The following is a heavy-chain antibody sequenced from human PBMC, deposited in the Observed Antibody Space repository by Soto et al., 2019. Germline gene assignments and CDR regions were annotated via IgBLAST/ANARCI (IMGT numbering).Heavy chain of an antibody. V-gene: IGHV4-39*01. D-gene: IGHD3-22*01. CDR2: MFYSGNT. Sequence: PSETLSLTCTVSGDSISSNTYYRGWIRQPPGKGLEWIGSMFYSGNTYYNPSLKSRVTLSIDTSKNQFSLKLNSVTAADTAVYYCVSPEGYYDSSGYTLDYWGQGTLVTVSS. J-gene: IGHJ4*02. CDR1: GDSISSNTYY. CDR3: VSPEGYYDSSGYTLDY.